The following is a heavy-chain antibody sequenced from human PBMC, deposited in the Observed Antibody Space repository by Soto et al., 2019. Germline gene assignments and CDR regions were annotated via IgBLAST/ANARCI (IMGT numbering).Heavy chain of an antibody. Sequence: GASVKVSCKASGGTFSSYTISWVRQAPGQGLEWMGRIIPILGIANYAQKFQGRVTITADKSTSTAYMELSSLRSEDTAVYYCARVDGDGYNFYFDYWGQGTLVTVSS. V-gene: IGHV1-69*02. CDR3: ARVDGDGYNFYFDY. CDR2: IIPILGIA. CDR1: GGTFSSYT. J-gene: IGHJ4*02. D-gene: IGHD5-12*01.